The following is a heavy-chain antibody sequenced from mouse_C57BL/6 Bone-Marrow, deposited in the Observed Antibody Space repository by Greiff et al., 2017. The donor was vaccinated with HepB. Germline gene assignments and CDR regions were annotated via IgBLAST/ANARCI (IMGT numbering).Heavy chain of an antibody. Sequence: EVMLVESGEGLVKPGGSLKLSCAASGFTFSSYAMSWVRQTPEKRLEWVAYISSGGDYIYYADTVKGRFTISRDNARNTLYLQMSSLKSEDTAMYYCTRENYYGSPDYWGQGTTLTVSS. J-gene: IGHJ2*01. V-gene: IGHV5-9-1*02. CDR2: ISSGGDYI. CDR1: GFTFSSYA. D-gene: IGHD1-1*01. CDR3: TRENYYGSPDY.